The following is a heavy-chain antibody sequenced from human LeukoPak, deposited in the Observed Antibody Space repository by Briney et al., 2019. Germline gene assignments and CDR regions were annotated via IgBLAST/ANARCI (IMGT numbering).Heavy chain of an antibody. V-gene: IGHV1-3*01. D-gene: IGHD6-6*01. CDR3: ARGRWYSSSYYFDY. J-gene: IGHJ4*02. CDR1: GYTFTSYG. CDR2: INAGNGNT. Sequence: ASVKVSCKASGYTFTSYGISWVRQAPGQRLEWMGWINAGNGNTKYSQKFQGRVTITRDTSASTAYMELSSLRSEDTAVYYCARGRWYSSSYYFDYWGQGTLVTVSS.